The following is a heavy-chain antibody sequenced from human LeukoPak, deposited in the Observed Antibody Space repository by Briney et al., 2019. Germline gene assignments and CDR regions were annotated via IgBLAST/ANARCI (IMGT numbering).Heavy chain of an antibody. CDR2: ISGSGGST. CDR3: AKGYSNSWYVDY. J-gene: IGHJ4*02. D-gene: IGHD6-13*01. Sequence: GGSLRLSCAASGFTFSSYAMSWVRQAPGKGLEWVSSISGSGGSTYYADSVKGRFTISRDNSKDTLYLQMNSLRAEDTAVYYCAKGYSNSWYVDYWGQGILVTVSS. V-gene: IGHV3-23*01. CDR1: GFTFSSYA.